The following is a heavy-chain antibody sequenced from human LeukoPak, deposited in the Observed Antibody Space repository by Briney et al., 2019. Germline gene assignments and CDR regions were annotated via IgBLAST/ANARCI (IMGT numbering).Heavy chain of an antibody. J-gene: IGHJ4*02. Sequence: GGSLRLSCAASGFTFSSNAMSWVRQAPGKGLEWVSVITGNGGRTYYADSVKGRFTISRDNSKNTLSLQMNSLRAEDTAAYYCAKDAVAPGSSGDYFDYWGQGTLVTVSS. CDR3: AKDAVAPGSSGDYFDY. V-gene: IGHV3-23*01. CDR2: ITGNGGRT. CDR1: GFTFSSNA. D-gene: IGHD1-26*01.